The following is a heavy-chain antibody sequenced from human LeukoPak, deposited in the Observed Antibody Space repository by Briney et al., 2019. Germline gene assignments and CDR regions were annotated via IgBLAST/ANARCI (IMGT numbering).Heavy chain of an antibody. D-gene: IGHD3-10*01. CDR1: GYTFTSYR. CDR2: ISAYKGNT. CDR3: ARCTMVRGVIITEDY. Sequence: GASVKVSCKSSGYTFTSYRISWVRQPPGQGLAWMGWISAYKGNTDYAQKRQGRVTMTTDTSTSTAYMELRSLRSDDTAVDCCARCTMVRGVIITEDYWGQGTLVTVSS. J-gene: IGHJ4*02. V-gene: IGHV1-18*01.